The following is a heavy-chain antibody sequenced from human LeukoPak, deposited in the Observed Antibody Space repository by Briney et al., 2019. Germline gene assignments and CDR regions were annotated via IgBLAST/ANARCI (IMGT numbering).Heavy chain of an antibody. CDR2: ISSSGSIR. CDR1: GFTFSSYE. V-gene: IGHV3-48*03. Sequence: GGSLRLSCAASGFTFSSYEMNWVRQAPGKGLECVSYISSSGSIRYYADSVKGRLTISRDNAKNSLYLQMNSLRAEDTAVYYCARETDSTLFDYWGQGTLVTVSS. CDR3: ARETDSTLFDY. D-gene: IGHD2-2*01. J-gene: IGHJ4*02.